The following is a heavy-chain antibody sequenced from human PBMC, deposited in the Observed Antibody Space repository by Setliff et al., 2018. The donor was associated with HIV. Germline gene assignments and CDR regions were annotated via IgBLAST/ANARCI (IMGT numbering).Heavy chain of an antibody. V-gene: IGHV4-59*11. CDR2: TPYSGST. CDR1: GDSIVSDDSTSSHH. J-gene: IGHJ4*02. Sequence: KTSETLSLTCRFSGDSIVSDDSTSSHHCSWIRQPPGRGLEWIGTTPYSGSTNYNPSLRSRVTISLDTSTNQFSLRLNSVTAADTAVYYCARGRTGHDYWGQGTLVTVSS. CDR3: ARGRTGHDY.